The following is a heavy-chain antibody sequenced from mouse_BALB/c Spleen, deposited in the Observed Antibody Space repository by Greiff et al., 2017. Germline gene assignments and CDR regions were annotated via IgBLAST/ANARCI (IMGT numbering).Heavy chain of an antibody. Sequence: DVHLVESGGGLVQPGGSLKLSCAASGFTFSSYTMSWVRQTPEKRLEWVAYISNGGGSTYYPDTVKGRFTISRDNAKNTLYLQMSSLKSEDTAMYYCARVYGSKGFAYWGQGTLVTVSA. J-gene: IGHJ3*01. D-gene: IGHD1-1*01. CDR2: ISNGGGST. CDR1: GFTFSSYT. V-gene: IGHV5-12-2*01. CDR3: ARVYGSKGFAY.